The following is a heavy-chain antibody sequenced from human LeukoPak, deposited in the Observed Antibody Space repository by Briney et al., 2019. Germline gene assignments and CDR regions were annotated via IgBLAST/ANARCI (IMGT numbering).Heavy chain of an antibody. V-gene: IGHV4-4*02. J-gene: IGHJ4*02. D-gene: IGHD6-13*01. CDR2: VYHSGST. Sequence: SETLSLTCAVSGGSISSSAWWSWVRQPPGKGLEWIGEVYHSGSTNYNSFLKSRVTISVDKSKNQFSLKLSSVTASDTAVYYCARHAYSSTWYFDYWGQGTLVTVSS. CDR1: GGSISSSAW. CDR3: ARHAYSSTWYFDY.